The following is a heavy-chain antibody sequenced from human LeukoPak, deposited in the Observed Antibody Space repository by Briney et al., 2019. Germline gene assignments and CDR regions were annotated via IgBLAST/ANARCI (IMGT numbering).Heavy chain of an antibody. V-gene: IGHV4-34*01. CDR3: ARGPYCSSTSCYRDFDY. D-gene: IGHD2-2*02. CDR2: INHSGST. CDR1: GGSFSGYY. J-gene: IGHJ4*02. Sequence: SETLSLTCAVYGGSFSGYYWSWIRQPPGKGLEWLGEINHSGSTNYNPSLKSRVTISVDTSKNQFSLKLSSVTAADTAVYYCARGPYCSSTSCYRDFDYWGQGTLVTVSS.